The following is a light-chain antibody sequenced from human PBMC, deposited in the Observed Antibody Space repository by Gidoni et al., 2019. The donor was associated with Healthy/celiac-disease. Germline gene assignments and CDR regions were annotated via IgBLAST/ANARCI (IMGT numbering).Light chain of an antibody. CDR3: SSYTSSSTQV. Sequence: QPASVSGSPGQSITVSCTVTISDVGGYNYVSWYQQHPGKAPKIMIYYVRNRPAGVSNRFSGSKSGNTASLTISGLQAEDEADYYCSSYTSSSTQVFGGGTKLTVL. CDR1: ISDVGGYNY. V-gene: IGLV2-14*03. CDR2: YVR. J-gene: IGLJ2*01.